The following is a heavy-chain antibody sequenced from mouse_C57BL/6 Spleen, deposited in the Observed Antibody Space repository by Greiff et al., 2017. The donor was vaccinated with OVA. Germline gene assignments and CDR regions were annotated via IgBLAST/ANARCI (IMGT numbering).Heavy chain of an antibody. CDR3: AKDDYDPVAY. Sequence: VHVKQSGPELVKPGASVKISCKASGYSFTGYYMHWVKQRPEQSLEWIGEINPSTGGTNYNQKFKAKATLTVDKSSSTAYMQLTSLTSEDTADYYCAKDDYDPVAYWGQGAMVTVSA. CDR2: INPSTGGT. J-gene: IGHJ3*01. D-gene: IGHD2-4*01. CDR1: GYSFTGYY. V-gene: IGHV1-42*01.